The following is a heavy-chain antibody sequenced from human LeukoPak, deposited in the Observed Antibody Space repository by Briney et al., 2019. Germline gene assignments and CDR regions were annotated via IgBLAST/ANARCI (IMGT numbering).Heavy chain of an antibody. V-gene: IGHV3-49*04. D-gene: IGHD3-10*01. J-gene: IGHJ4*02. Sequence: PGGSLRLSCTASGFTFGDYAMTWVRQAPGKGLEWVGFIRSKIYGGTPEYAASVKGRFTISRDDSKGIAYLQMNSLKTEDTAVYYCTGSFGELTFFDYWGLGTLVTVSS. CDR1: GFTFGDYA. CDR3: TGSFGELTFFDY. CDR2: IRSKIYGGTP.